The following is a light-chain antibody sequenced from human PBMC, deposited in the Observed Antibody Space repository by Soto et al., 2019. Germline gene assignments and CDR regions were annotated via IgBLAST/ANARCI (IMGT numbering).Light chain of an antibody. Sequence: QSALTQPASVSGSPGQSITISCTGTSSDVGGYNYVSWYQQHPGKAPKLMIYDVSNRPSGVSNRFSGSKSGNTASLTISGHHAEDDADYYCSSYTSSSTLVFGTGTKVTVL. CDR1: SSDVGGYNY. CDR3: SSYTSSSTLV. J-gene: IGLJ1*01. V-gene: IGLV2-14*01. CDR2: DVS.